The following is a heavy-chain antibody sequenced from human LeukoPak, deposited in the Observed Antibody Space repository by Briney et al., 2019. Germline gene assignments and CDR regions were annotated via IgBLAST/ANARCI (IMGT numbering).Heavy chain of an antibody. J-gene: IGHJ4*02. CDR2: ISAYDGNT. D-gene: IGHD5-18*01. CDR3: AGYIQLQDY. CDR1: GYTFTSYY. Sequence: ASVKVSCKASGYTFTSYYMHWVRQAPGQGLEWMGWISAYDGNTNYALKLQGRVTMTTDTSTSTAYMELRSLRSDDTAVYYCAGYIQLQDYWGQGTLVTVSS. V-gene: IGHV1-18*04.